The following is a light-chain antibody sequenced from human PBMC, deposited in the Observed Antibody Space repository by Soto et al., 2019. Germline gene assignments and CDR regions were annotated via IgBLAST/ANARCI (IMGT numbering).Light chain of an antibody. Sequence: DIQMTQSPSTLSASVGDRVTITCRASQTISDWLAWYQQKPGKAPKLLIYDASSLESGVPSRFSGSGSGKEFTLTISSLQPDDFATYYCQQYNSYLKTFGQGTKVDIK. CDR1: QTISDW. V-gene: IGKV1-5*01. CDR3: QQYNSYLKT. CDR2: DAS. J-gene: IGKJ1*01.